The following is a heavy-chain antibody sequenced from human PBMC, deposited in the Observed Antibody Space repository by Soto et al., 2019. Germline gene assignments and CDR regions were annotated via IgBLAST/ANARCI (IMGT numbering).Heavy chain of an antibody. CDR2: IRSKAYGGTT. Sequence: GGSLRLSCTASGFTFGDYAMSWVRQAPGKGLEWVGFIRSKAYGGTTEYAASVKGRFTISRDDSKSIAYLQMNSLKTEDTAVYYCTRAGSPSGSGYYYYGMDVWGQGTMVTVSS. D-gene: IGHD3-10*01. J-gene: IGHJ6*02. V-gene: IGHV3-49*04. CDR1: GFTFGDYA. CDR3: TRAGSPSGSGYYYYGMDV.